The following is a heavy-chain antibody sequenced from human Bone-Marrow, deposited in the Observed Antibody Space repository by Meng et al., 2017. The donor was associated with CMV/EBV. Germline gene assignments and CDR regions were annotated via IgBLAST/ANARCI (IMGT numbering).Heavy chain of an antibody. D-gene: IGHD3-22*01. CDR3: AREYRLKYDSSGFDF. Sequence: GESLKISCAASGFTFNTYWMHWVRQAPGKGLVWVSRITSDGSSTSYADSVKGRFTISRDNAKNTLYLQMNSLRAEDTAVYYCAREYRLKYDSSGFDFWGQGTLVTVSS. J-gene: IGHJ4*02. CDR2: ITSDGSST. CDR1: GFTFNTYW. V-gene: IGHV3-74*01.